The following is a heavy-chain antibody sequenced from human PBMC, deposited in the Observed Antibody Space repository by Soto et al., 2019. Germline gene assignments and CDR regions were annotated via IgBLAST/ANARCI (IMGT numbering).Heavy chain of an antibody. CDR3: AKETIQVGGPNYFDY. D-gene: IGHD1-1*01. Sequence: PGESLKISCEASGFTFSRYGMHWVRQAPGMGLEWVAVISWDGLAQYYGDSVKGRFTISRDNSQSTLYLQMNSLRAEDTAIYYCAKETIQVGGPNYFDYWGQGVLVTVSS. CDR2: ISWDGLAQ. CDR1: GFTFSRYG. J-gene: IGHJ4*02. V-gene: IGHV3-30*18.